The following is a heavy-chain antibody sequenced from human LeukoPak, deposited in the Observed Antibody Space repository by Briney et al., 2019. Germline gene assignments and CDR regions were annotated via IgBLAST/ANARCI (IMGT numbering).Heavy chain of an antibody. J-gene: IGHJ4*02. CDR2: ISYDGSNT. D-gene: IGHD2-2*01. CDR3: ASASVVEVLATPTALDY. Sequence: PGGSLRLSCAASGFTFSSYAMHWVRQAPGKGLEWVAIISYDGSNTYYTDSVKGRFTISRDNSKNTQYLQMNSLRAEDTAVYYCASASVVEVLATPTALDYWGQGTLVTVSS. V-gene: IGHV3-30-3*01. CDR1: GFTFSSYA.